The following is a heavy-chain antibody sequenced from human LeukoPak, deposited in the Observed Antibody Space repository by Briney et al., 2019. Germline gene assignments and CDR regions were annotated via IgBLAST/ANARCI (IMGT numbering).Heavy chain of an antibody. CDR3: ARAPNWRFDH. V-gene: IGHV3-9*01. D-gene: IGHD1-1*01. J-gene: IGHJ4*02. CDR1: GFTFDDYA. Sequence: GGSLRLSCAASGFTFDDYAMHWVRQAPGKGLEWVSGISWNSGIIGYADSVKGRFTISRDDSKNTLYLHMNSLRAEDTAVYYCARAPNWRFDHWGQGTLVTVSS. CDR2: ISWNSGII.